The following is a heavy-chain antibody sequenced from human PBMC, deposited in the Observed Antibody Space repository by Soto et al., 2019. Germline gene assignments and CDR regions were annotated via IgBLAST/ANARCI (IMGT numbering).Heavy chain of an antibody. D-gene: IGHD3-10*01. CDR2: IIPILGIA. Sequence: QVELVQSGAEVKKPGSSVKVSCKASGGTFSSYTISWVRQAPGQGLEWMGRIIPILGIANYAQKFQGRVTITADKSTRTAYMELSSLRSEETAVYYWARTYYYGSGIFDFWGQGTLVTVSS. CDR1: GGTFSSYT. CDR3: ARTYYYGSGIFDF. J-gene: IGHJ4*02. V-gene: IGHV1-69*02.